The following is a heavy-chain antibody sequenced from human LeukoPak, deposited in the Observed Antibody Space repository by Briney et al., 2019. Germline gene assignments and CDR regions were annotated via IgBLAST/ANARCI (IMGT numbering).Heavy chain of an antibody. CDR3: ARVTPWGYFDY. Sequence: RGSLRLSCAASGFTFSNYWMTWFRQAPGKGLERVASIEQDGSDIHYVDSVKGRFTISRDNAKNSVYLQMNSLRVEDTAVYYCARVTPWGYFDYWGQGTLVTVSS. V-gene: IGHV3-7*01. D-gene: IGHD1-26*01. CDR1: GFTFSNYW. CDR2: IEQDGSDI. J-gene: IGHJ4*02.